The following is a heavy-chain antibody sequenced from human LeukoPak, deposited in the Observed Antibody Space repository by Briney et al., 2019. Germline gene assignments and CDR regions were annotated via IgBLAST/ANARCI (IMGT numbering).Heavy chain of an antibody. CDR3: ATDREGDPSAYYLV. CDR1: GFTVSSCY. Sequence: GGSLRLSCAASGFTVSSCYMSWGRQAPGKGLEWVSTTSDNGGRTYYADSVKGRFTISRDNSKNTLFLQMNSLRAEDSAVYYCATDREGDPSAYYLVGGQGTLITVSS. V-gene: IGHV3-23*01. J-gene: IGHJ4*02. D-gene: IGHD3-22*01. CDR2: TSDNGGRT.